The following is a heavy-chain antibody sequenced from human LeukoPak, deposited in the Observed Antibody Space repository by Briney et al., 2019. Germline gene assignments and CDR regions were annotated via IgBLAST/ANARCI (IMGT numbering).Heavy chain of an antibody. J-gene: IGHJ4*02. CDR1: GFTFRRYD. Sequence: GGSLRLSCAASGFTFRRYDMSWVRQAPGKGLEWVSAISGSGSNTYYADSVKGHFTISRDNSKNTLYLQMNSLRAEDTALYYCAKSRIEGPTPLHCWGQGTLVTVSA. CDR3: AKSRIEGPTPLHC. V-gene: IGHV3-23*01. D-gene: IGHD1-26*01. CDR2: ISGSGSNT.